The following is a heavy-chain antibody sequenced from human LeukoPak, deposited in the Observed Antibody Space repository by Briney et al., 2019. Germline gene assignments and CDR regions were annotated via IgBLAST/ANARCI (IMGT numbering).Heavy chain of an antibody. CDR3: ARAPFTIFGVVSYYYYMDV. J-gene: IGHJ6*03. Sequence: SETLSLTCTVSGGSISSYYWSWIRQPAGKGLEWIGRIYTSGSTNYNPSLKSRVTMSVDTSKNQFSLKLSSVTAADTAVYYCARAPFTIFGVVSYYYYMDVWGKGTTVTVSS. V-gene: IGHV4-4*07. CDR1: GGSISSYY. D-gene: IGHD3-3*01. CDR2: IYTSGST.